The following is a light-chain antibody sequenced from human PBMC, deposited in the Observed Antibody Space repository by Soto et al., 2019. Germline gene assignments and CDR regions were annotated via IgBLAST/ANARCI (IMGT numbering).Light chain of an antibody. CDR1: QSVRSSY. Sequence: EVVLTQSPGTLSLSPGERATLSCRASQSVRSSYLAWYQQKPGQAPRLLIYGASSRATGIPDRFSGSGSATDFTITISRLEPEDSAMYFCQEYGGSPPLTFSGGTRLEIK. V-gene: IGKV3-20*01. CDR3: QEYGGSPPLT. CDR2: GAS. J-gene: IGKJ4*01.